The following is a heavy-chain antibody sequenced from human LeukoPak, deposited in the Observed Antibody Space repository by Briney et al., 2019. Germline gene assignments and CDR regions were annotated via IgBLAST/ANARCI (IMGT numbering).Heavy chain of an antibody. J-gene: IGHJ4*02. D-gene: IGHD7-27*01. CDR3: ARATNNLGISFDY. CDR2: IYSGGST. V-gene: IGHV3-66*01. CDR1: GFTVSSNY. Sequence: GGSLRLSCAASGFTVSSNYMSWVRQAPGKGLEWVSVIYSGGSTYYADSVKGRFTISRDNSKNTLYLQMNSLRAEDTAVYYCARATNNLGISFDYWGQGTLVTVSS.